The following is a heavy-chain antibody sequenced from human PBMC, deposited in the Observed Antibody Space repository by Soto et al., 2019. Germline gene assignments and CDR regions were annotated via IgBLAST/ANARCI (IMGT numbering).Heavy chain of an antibody. CDR1: GFPFSSYA. Sequence: GGSLRLSCAASGFPFSSYAISWVRQAPGKGLEWVAASTGAGGSTYKVDSEKGRFTISRDNSKKTVYLQLDGLRAEDTAIYYCAKGHSDYQGDYNYYGMDVWGQGATVTVSS. V-gene: IGHV3-23*01. D-gene: IGHD4-4*01. CDR3: AKGHSDYQGDYNYYGMDV. CDR2: STGAGGST. J-gene: IGHJ6*02.